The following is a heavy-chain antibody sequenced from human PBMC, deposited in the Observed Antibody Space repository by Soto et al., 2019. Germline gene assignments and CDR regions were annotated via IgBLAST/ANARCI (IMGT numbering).Heavy chain of an antibody. D-gene: IGHD3-9*01. Sequence: PGGSLRLSCAASGFTFSSYGMHWVRQAPGKGLEWVAVIWYDGSNKYYADSVKGRFTISRDNSKNTLYLQMNSLRAEDTAVYYCARDDLYYDILTGYPLGDYGMDVWGQGTTVTVSS. V-gene: IGHV3-33*01. CDR2: IWYDGSNK. J-gene: IGHJ6*02. CDR1: GFTFSSYG. CDR3: ARDDLYYDILTGYPLGDYGMDV.